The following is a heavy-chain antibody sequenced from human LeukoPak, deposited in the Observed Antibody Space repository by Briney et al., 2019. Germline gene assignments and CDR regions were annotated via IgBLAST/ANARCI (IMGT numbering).Heavy chain of an antibody. V-gene: IGHV4-59*01. CDR1: GGSISTYY. Sequence: PSETLSLTCTVSGGSISTYYWSWVRKPPGKGLEWIGYIYYTGSTNYNPSLKSRVTISVDMSKNQFSLKLSSVTAADTAVYYCARPGGYCSSTSCPTVGYWGQGTLVTVSS. J-gene: IGHJ4*02. CDR3: ARPGGYCSSTSCPTVGY. D-gene: IGHD2-2*01. CDR2: IYYTGST.